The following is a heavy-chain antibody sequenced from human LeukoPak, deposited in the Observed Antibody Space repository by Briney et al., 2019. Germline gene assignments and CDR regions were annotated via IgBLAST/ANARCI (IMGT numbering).Heavy chain of an antibody. V-gene: IGHV3-7*03. Sequence: GGSLRLSCEGSAFIFSGHWMNWVRQTPGKGLEWVASIKEDGSVRQYVDSVKGRFTISRDNTKNSLYLQMNSLRAEDTAVFYCARSSYSSSSSVWGQGTMVTVSS. CDR3: ARSSYSSSSSV. J-gene: IGHJ3*01. D-gene: IGHD6-6*01. CDR1: AFIFSGHW. CDR2: IKEDGSVR.